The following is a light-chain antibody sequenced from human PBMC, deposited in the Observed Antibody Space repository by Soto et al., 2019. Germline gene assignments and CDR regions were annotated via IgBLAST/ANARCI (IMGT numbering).Light chain of an antibody. V-gene: IGKV1-39*01. CDR3: QQSYSTPQT. J-gene: IGKJ1*01. Sequence: DIQMTQSPSSLSASVGARVTITCRASQDISTYLNWYQQKPGKAPKLLIYDASSLQSGVPSRFSGSGSGTDFTLAISSLQPEDFATYYCQQSYSTPQTFGQGTKVDIK. CDR2: DAS. CDR1: QDISTY.